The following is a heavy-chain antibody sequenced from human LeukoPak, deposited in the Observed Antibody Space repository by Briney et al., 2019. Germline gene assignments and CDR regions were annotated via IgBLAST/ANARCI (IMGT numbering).Heavy chain of an antibody. Sequence: PGGSLRLSCAASGFTFSSYEMNWVRQAPGKGLEWVSYISSGSSTIFYADSVRGRFTISRDNAKDSLYLQMNSLRDDDTAVYYCARDWGSLYYLDYWGQGTLVTVSS. J-gene: IGHJ4*02. CDR3: ARDWGSLYYLDY. V-gene: IGHV3-48*03. CDR1: GFTFSSYE. CDR2: ISSGSSTI. D-gene: IGHD3-10*01.